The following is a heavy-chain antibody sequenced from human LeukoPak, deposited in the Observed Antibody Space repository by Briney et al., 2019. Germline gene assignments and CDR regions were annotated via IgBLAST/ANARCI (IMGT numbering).Heavy chain of an antibody. CDR2: IDPSDSYT. CDR1: GYSFTSYW. CDR3: ASLLDSSGWANDAFDI. Sequence: GESLMISCKGSGYSFTSYWISWVRQMPGKGLEWMGRIDPSDSYTNYSPSFQGHVTISADKSISTAYLQWSSLKASDTAMYYCASLLDSSGWANDAFDIWGQGTMVTVSS. J-gene: IGHJ3*02. D-gene: IGHD6-19*01. V-gene: IGHV5-10-1*01.